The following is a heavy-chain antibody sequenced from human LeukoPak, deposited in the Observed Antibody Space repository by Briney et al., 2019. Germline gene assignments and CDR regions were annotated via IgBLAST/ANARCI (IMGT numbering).Heavy chain of an antibody. D-gene: IGHD6-13*01. J-gene: IGHJ4*02. CDR1: GYSISSSNW. CDR2: IYYSGST. V-gene: IGHV4-28*01. CDR3: ARTPSRGDFDY. Sequence: KASETLSLTCAVSGYSISSSNWWGWIRQPPGKGLEWIGYIYYSGSTYYNPSLKSRVTMSVDTSKNQFSLKLSSVTAVGTAVYYCARTPSRGDFDYWGQGTLVTVSS.